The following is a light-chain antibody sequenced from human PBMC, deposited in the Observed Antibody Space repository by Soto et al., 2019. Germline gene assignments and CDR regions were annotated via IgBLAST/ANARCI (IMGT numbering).Light chain of an antibody. CDR3: QQSYSTPLS. V-gene: IGKV1-39*01. CDR2: TTS. Sequence: DIQMTQSPSSLSASVGDRVTITCRASQNISIYLNWYQQKVGKAPNLLIYTTSTLQSGVPSRISGSGYGTDFTLTISSLQPEDFATYYCQQSYSTPLSFGQGSKVEIK. CDR1: QNISIY. J-gene: IGKJ2*03.